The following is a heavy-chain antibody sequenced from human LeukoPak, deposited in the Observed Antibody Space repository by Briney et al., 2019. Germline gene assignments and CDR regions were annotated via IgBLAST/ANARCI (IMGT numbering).Heavy chain of an antibody. CDR3: ARRYGSGSSGTFDY. CDR2: IYYSGNT. V-gene: IGHV4-39*07. CDR1: GGSILSSSYY. D-gene: IGHD3-10*01. Sequence: SETLSLTCTVSGGSILSSSYYWGWIRQPPGKGLEWIGSIYYSGNTDYNPSLKSRVTISVETSKNQFSLKLSSVTAADTAVYYCARRYGSGSSGTFDYWGQGTLVTVSS. J-gene: IGHJ4*02.